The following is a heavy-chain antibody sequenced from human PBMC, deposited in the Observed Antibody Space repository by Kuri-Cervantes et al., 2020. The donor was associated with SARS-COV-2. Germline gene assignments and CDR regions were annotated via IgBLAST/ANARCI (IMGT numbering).Heavy chain of an antibody. J-gene: IGHJ6*02. CDR2: IYPGDSDT. D-gene: IGHD3-3*01. CDR3: ARHASNYDFWSGYCPPGGGMDV. Sequence: GESLKISCKGSGYSFTSYWIGWVRQMPGKGLEWMGIIYPGDSDTRYSPSFQGQVTISADKSISTAYLQWSSLKASDTAMYYCARHASNYDFWSGYCPPGGGMDVWGQGTTVTVSS. CDR1: GYSFTSYW. V-gene: IGHV5-51*01.